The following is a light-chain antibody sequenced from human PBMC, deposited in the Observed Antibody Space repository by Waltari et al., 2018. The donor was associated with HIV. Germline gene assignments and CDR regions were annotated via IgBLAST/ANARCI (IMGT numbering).Light chain of an antibody. J-gene: IGLJ2*01. CDR2: GKN. CDR1: SLRSYY. CDR3: NSRDNNDNHVV. Sequence: SSELTQDPAVSVALGQTVRITCQGDSLRSYYASWYQPKPGQAPVLVIYGKNNRPSGIPDLFSGSSSGNTASLTITGAQAEDEADYYCNSRDNNDNHVVFGGGTKVTVL. V-gene: IGLV3-19*01.